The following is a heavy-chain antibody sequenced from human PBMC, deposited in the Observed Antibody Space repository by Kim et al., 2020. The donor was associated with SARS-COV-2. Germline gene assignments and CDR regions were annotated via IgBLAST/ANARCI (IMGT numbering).Heavy chain of an antibody. V-gene: IGHV7-4-1*02. J-gene: IGHJ6*02. CDR3: ASGALPNKGLWGMDV. CDR1: GYTFTSYA. D-gene: IGHD1-26*01. CDR2: INTNTGNP. Sequence: ASVKVSCKASGYTFTSYAMNWVRQAPGQGLEWMGWINTNTGNPTYAQGFTGRFVFSLDTSVSTAYLQISSLKAEDTAVYYCASGALPNKGLWGMDVWGQGTTVTVSS.